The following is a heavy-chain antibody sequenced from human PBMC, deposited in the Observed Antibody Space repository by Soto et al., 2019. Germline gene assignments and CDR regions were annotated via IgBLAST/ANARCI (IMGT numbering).Heavy chain of an antibody. CDR1: GFTFRDYA. D-gene: IGHD1-1*01. V-gene: IGHV3-30-3*01. J-gene: IGHJ4*02. Sequence: QVQLVESGGGVVQPGRSLRLSCGASGFTFRDYAMHWVRQAPGKGLEWVAAIPSDGSAQHYADSVKGRFSISRDNSKNTLSLQMNSLRPEDAALYYCARAVAGQVRSAWTWLDYWGQGTLVTVSS. CDR2: IPSDGSAQ. CDR3: ARAVAGQVRSAWTWLDY.